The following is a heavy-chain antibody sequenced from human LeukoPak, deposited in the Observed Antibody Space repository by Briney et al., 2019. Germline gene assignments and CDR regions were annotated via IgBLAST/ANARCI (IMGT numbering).Heavy chain of an antibody. D-gene: IGHD4-17*01. Sequence: PGGSLRLSCAASGFTFSSYWMSWVRQAPGKGLEWVANIKQDGSQKYYVDSVKGRFTISRDNAKNSLYLQMNSLRAEDTAVNYCARGGTTVTPKNFDFWGQGTLVTVSS. CDR2: IKQDGSQK. CDR3: ARGGTTVTPKNFDF. V-gene: IGHV3-7*01. J-gene: IGHJ4*02. CDR1: GFTFSSYW.